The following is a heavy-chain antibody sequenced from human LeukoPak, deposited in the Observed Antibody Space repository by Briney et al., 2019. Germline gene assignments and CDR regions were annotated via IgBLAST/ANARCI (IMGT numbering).Heavy chain of an antibody. CDR1: GGSISNDH. CDR2: IYYTGTT. Sequence: SETLSLTCTVSGGSISNDHWSWIRQTPGKGLEWIGYIYYTGTTNYNPSLKSRVIISVDTSKNQFSLKLTSVTAVDTAVYYCVNGHGLEGSWGQGTLVTVSS. CDR3: VNGHGLEGS. V-gene: IGHV4-59*03. D-gene: IGHD3-3*01. J-gene: IGHJ5*02.